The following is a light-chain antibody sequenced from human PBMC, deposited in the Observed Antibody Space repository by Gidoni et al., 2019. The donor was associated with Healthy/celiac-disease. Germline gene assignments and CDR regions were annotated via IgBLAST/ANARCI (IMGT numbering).Light chain of an antibody. CDR3: SSYTSSSTVV. CDR2: DVS. V-gene: IGLV2-14*01. Sequence: QSALTQPASVSGPPGQSITISCTGTSSDVGGYNYVSWYQRHPGKAPNLMIYDVSNRPSGVSNRFSGPKSGNTASLTISGLQAEDEADYYCSSYTSSSTVVFGGGTKLTVL. J-gene: IGLJ2*01. CDR1: SSDVGGYNY.